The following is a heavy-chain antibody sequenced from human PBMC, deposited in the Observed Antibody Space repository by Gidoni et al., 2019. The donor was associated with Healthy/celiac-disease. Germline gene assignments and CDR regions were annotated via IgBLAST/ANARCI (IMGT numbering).Heavy chain of an antibody. D-gene: IGHD3-10*01. J-gene: IGHJ6*03. CDR2: MNPNSGNT. V-gene: IGHV1-8*02. CDR1: GYTFTSSD. Sequence: QVQLVQSGAEVKKPGASVKVSCQASGYTFTSSDIHWVRQAPGQGLEWMGWMNPNSGNTGYAQKFQGRFTMTRNTSISTAYMELSSLRSEDTAVYYCARTPSRRSSGSYSIPLNFYYYYYYMDVWGKGTTVTVSS. CDR3: ARTPSRRSSGSYSIPLNFYYYYYYMDV.